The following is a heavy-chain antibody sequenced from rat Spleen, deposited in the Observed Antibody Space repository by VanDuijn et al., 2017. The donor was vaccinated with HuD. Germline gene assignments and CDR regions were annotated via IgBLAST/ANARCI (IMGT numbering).Heavy chain of an antibody. Sequence: EVQLQESGPGLVKPSQSLSLTCSVTGYSITSNYWGWIRKSPGNKMEWIGHISYSGSTSYNPSLKSRISITRDTSKNQFFLQLNSVTTEDTATYYCARSSSGYGDAWGQGASVTVSS. CDR1: GYSITSNY. J-gene: IGHJ4*01. CDR2: ISYSGST. D-gene: IGHD4-3*01. CDR3: ARSSSGYGDA. V-gene: IGHV3-1*01.